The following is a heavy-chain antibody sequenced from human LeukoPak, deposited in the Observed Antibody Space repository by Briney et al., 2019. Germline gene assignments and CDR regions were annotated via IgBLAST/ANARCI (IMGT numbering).Heavy chain of an antibody. J-gene: IGHJ4*02. Sequence: GGSLRLSCAASGFTFDDYGMSWVRQAPGKGLEWVAIISYDGNTKYYGDSVRGRFTISGDNSKNTVYLQMSSLRADDTAIYYCARDRDFGAVTPWCDYWGQGILVTVSS. CDR1: GFTFDDYG. V-gene: IGHV3-30*03. CDR3: ARDRDFGAVTPWCDY. CDR2: ISYDGNTK. D-gene: IGHD3-3*01.